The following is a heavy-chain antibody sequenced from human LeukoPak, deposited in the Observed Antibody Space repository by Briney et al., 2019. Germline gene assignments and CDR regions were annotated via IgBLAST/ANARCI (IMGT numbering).Heavy chain of an antibody. CDR1: GGTFSSYA. J-gene: IGHJ4*02. CDR3: AFGESRQLDSPSPFDY. Sequence: GASVKVSCKASGGTFSSYAISWVRQAPGQGLEWMGGIIPIFGTANYAQKFQGRVTITADESTSTAYMELSSLRSEDTAVYYCAFGESRQLDSPSPFDYWGQGTLVTVSS. CDR2: IIPIFGTA. V-gene: IGHV1-69*13. D-gene: IGHD3-10*01.